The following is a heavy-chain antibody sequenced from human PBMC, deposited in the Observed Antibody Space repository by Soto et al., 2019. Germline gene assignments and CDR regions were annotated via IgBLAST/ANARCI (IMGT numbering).Heavy chain of an antibody. Sequence: SETLSLTCIVSGGSISCYYWSWIRQPAGEELEWIGRIYSDGTTNYNPSLKGRGTMSVDTSKKQISLKLTSVTAADTAMYYCARDRGYRSGSFGSWGQGVLVTVSS. J-gene: IGHJ5*02. CDR1: GGSISCYY. V-gene: IGHV4-4*07. CDR2: IYSDGTT. CDR3: ARDRGYRSGSFGS. D-gene: IGHD5-18*01.